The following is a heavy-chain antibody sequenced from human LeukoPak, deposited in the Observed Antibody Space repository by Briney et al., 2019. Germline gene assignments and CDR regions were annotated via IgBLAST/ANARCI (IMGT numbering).Heavy chain of an antibody. Sequence: ASVKVSCKASGYTFTSYGINWVRHAPGQGLEWMARISAYNSNTHYAQKLQGRVTMTTDTSTSTAYMEVRSLRSDDTAVYYCARDHSNWNYAPDFWGQGTLVIVSS. CDR3: ARDHSNWNYAPDF. CDR1: GYTFTSYG. J-gene: IGHJ4*02. CDR2: ISAYNSNT. D-gene: IGHD1-7*01. V-gene: IGHV1-18*01.